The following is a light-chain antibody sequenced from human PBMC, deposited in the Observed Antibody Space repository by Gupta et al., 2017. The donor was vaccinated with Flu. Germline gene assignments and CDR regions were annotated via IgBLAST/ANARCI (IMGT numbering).Light chain of an antibody. CDR3: QQRSNWPPKLT. CDR2: DAS. Sequence: EIVLTQSPATLSLSPGERATLSCRASQSVSSYLAWYQQKPGQAPRLLIYDASNRATGIPARFSGSGAGTDFTLTISSREPEDFAVYYCQQRSNWPPKLTFGGGTKVEIK. V-gene: IGKV3-11*01. CDR1: QSVSSY. J-gene: IGKJ4*01.